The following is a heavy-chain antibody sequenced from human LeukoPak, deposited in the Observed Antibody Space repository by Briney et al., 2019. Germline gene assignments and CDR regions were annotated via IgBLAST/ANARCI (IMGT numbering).Heavy chain of an antibody. V-gene: IGHV1-8*03. CDR1: GYTFTSYD. D-gene: IGHD3-10*01. Sequence: PWASVKVSCKASGYTFTSYDINWVRQATGQGLEWMGWMNPNSGNTGYAQKFQGRVTITRNTSISTAYMELSSLRSEDTAVYYCARDSRLYYYGFYDAFDIWGQGTMVTVSS. CDR2: MNPNSGNT. J-gene: IGHJ3*02. CDR3: ARDSRLYYYGFYDAFDI.